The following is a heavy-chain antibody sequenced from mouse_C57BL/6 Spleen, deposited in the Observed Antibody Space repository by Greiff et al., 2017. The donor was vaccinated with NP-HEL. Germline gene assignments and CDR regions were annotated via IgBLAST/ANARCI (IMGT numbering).Heavy chain of an antibody. Sequence: QVQLKESGAELAKPGASVKLSCKASGYTFTSYWMHWVKQRPGQGLEWIGYINPSSGYTKYNQKFKDKATLTADKSSSSAYMQLSSLTYEDSAVYYCARDHYESNGGMDYWGQGTSVTVSS. CDR2: INPSSGYT. CDR3: ARDHYESNGGMDY. V-gene: IGHV1-7*01. D-gene: IGHD2-4*01. J-gene: IGHJ4*01. CDR1: GYTFTSYW.